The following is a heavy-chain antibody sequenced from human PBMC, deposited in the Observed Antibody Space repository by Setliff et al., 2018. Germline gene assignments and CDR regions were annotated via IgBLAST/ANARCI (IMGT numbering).Heavy chain of an antibody. CDR2: INPNGDRT. J-gene: IGHJ4*02. V-gene: IGHV1-46*03. D-gene: IGHD2-2*01. Sequence: ASVTVSCKTSGFTFTTFYIHWVRQAPGQGLEWMMMINPNGDRTTYAQKFQGRVTMTRDTSTSTVHMELSGLRSEDTAVYYCARSTSWFSTNYWGQGTPVTVSS. CDR3: ARSTSWFSTNY. CDR1: GFTFTTFY.